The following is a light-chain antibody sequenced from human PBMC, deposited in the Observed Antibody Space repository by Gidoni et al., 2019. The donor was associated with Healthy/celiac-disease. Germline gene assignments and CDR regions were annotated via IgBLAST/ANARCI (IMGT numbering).Light chain of an antibody. V-gene: IGKV4-1*01. CDR3: QQYYSTPCS. CDR2: WAS. Sequence: DIVMTQSPDSLAVSLGERATINCKSSQSVLYSSNNKNYLAWYQQKPGQPPKLLIYWASTRESGVPDRFSGSGSGTDFTLTISSLQAEDVAVYYCQQYYSTPCSFAQXTKLEIK. CDR1: QSVLYSSNNKNY. J-gene: IGKJ2*04.